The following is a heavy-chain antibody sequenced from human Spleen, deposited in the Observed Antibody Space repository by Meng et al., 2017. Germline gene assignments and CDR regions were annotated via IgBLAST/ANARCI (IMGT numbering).Heavy chain of an antibody. V-gene: IGHV4-39*07. D-gene: IGHD3-22*01. CDR1: GGSISSSSYY. CDR3: ARNYYDSSVQH. CDR2: IYYSGST. Sequence: SETLSLTCTVSGGSISSSSYYWGWIRQPPGKGLEWIGSIYYSGSTYYNPSLKSRVTISVDTSKNQFSLKLSSVTAADTAVYYCARNYYDSSVQHWGQGTLVTVSS. J-gene: IGHJ1*01.